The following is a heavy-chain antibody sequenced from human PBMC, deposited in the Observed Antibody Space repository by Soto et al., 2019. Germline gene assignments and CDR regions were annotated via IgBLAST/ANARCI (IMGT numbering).Heavy chain of an antibody. V-gene: IGHV3-33*01. CDR3: ARDYYDYVWGSYPVPQIDY. CDR2: IWYDGSNK. J-gene: IGHJ4*02. D-gene: IGHD3-16*02. Sequence: GGSLRLSCAASGFTFSSYGMHWVRQAPGKGLEWVAVIWYDGSNKYYADSVKGRFTISRDNSKNTLYLQMNSLRAEDTAVYYCARDYYDYVWGSYPVPQIDYWGQGTLVTVSS. CDR1: GFTFSSYG.